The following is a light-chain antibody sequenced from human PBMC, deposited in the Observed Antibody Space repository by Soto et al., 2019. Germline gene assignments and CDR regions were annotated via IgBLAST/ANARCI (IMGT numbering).Light chain of an antibody. V-gene: IGLV1-40*01. J-gene: IGLJ3*02. CDR3: QSYDNSQSGWV. CDR2: GNT. CDR1: ATFD. Sequence: QSVLTQPPSVSGAPGQTVTISCTGATFDVHWYQQFPGAAPIVLIYGNTNRPSGVPDRFSGSKSGTSASLAIAGLQAEDEGDYYCQSYDNSQSGWVFGGGTKLTVL.